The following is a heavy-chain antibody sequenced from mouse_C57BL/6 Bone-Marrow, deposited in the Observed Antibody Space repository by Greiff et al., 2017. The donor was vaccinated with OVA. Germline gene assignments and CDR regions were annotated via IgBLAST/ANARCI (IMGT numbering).Heavy chain of an antibody. Sequence: EVQVVESGGGLVQPGGSLKLSCAASGFTFSDYYMYWVRQTPEKRLEWVAYISNGGGSTYYPDTVKGRFTISRDNAKNTLYLQMSRLKSEDTAMYYCATTVVATSKYFDVWGTGTTVTVSS. D-gene: IGHD1-1*01. J-gene: IGHJ1*03. CDR1: GFTFSDYY. CDR3: ATTVVATSKYFDV. CDR2: ISNGGGST. V-gene: IGHV5-12*01.